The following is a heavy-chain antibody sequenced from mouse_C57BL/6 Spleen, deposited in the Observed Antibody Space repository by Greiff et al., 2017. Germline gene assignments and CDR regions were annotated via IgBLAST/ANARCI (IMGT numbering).Heavy chain of an antibody. J-gene: IGHJ2*01. CDR1: GYTFTDYE. Sequence: VQLQQSGAELVRPGASVTLSCKASGYTFTDYEMHWVKQTPVHGLEWIGAIAPETGGTAYNQKFKGKAILTADKSSSTAYMELRSLTSEDSAVYYCTRGGGSSYLDYWGQGTTLTVSS. V-gene: IGHV1-15*01. D-gene: IGHD1-1*01. CDR3: TRGGGSSYLDY. CDR2: IAPETGGT.